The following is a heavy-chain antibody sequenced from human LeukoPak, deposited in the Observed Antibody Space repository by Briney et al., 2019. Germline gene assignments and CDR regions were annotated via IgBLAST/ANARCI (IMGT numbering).Heavy chain of an antibody. CDR1: GGSISSSSYY. J-gene: IGHJ4*02. Sequence: SETLSLTCTVSGGSISSSSYYWSWIRQPPGKGLEWIGRIYTSGSTYYNPSLKSRVTISVDTSKNQFSLKRSSVTAADTAVFYCARDRRYFDPDDYGGQGTLVT. V-gene: IGHV4-39*07. CDR2: IYTSGST. D-gene: IGHD3-9*01. CDR3: ARDRRYFDPDDY.